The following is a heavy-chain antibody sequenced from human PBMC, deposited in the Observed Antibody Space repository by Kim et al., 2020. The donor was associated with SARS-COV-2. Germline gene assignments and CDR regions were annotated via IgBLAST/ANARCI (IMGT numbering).Heavy chain of an antibody. CDR2: IKSKAEGGTI. J-gene: IGHJ4*02. D-gene: IGHD6-19*01. CDR3: STDDSSGWYPFDY. CDR1: GFTFSNAW. Sequence: GGSLRLSCAASGFTFSNAWMNWVRQTPGKGLEWVGRIKSKAEGGTIDYAAPVKGRFTISRDDSKDTLYLQMNSLKTEDTAVYYCSTDDSSGWYPFDYWGQGTLVTVSS. V-gene: IGHV3-15*01.